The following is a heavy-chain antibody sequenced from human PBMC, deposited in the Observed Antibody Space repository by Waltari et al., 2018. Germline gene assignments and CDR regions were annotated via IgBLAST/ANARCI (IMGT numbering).Heavy chain of an antibody. V-gene: IGHV4-61*02. D-gene: IGHD3-10*01. CDR2: IYTSGST. Sequence: QVHLQESGPGLVKPSQTLSLTCTVSGGSISSGSYYWSWIRQPAGKGLEWIGRIYTSGSTNYNPSLKSRVTVSVATSKNQVSLKLSSVTAADTAVYYCARDMVRGVITPSYWGQGTLVTVSS. CDR1: GGSISSGSYY. CDR3: ARDMVRGVITPSY. J-gene: IGHJ4*02.